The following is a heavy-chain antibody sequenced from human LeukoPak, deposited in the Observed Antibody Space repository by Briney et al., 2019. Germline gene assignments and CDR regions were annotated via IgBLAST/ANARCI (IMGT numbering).Heavy chain of an antibody. J-gene: IGHJ3*02. CDR1: GGSISSYY. V-gene: IGHV4-59*08. Sequence: PSETLSLTCTVSGGSISSYYWSWLRQPPGKGLEWIGYIYYSGSTNYNPSLKSRVTISVDTSKNQFSLKLSSVTAADTAVYYCARQDSSGWYAGAFDIWGQGTMVTVSS. CDR2: IYYSGST. CDR3: ARQDSSGWYAGAFDI. D-gene: IGHD6-19*01.